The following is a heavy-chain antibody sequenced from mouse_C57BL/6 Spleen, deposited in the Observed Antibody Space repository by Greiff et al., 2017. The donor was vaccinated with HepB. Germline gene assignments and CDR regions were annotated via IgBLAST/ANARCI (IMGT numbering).Heavy chain of an antibody. Sequence: QVQLQQPGAELVRPGSSVKLSCKASGYTFTSYWMHWVKQRPIQGLEWIGNIDPSDSETHYNQKFKDKATLTVDKSSSTAYMQLSSLTSEDSAVYYCARGVHEEVFAYWGQGTLVTVSA. CDR3: ARGVHEEVFAY. V-gene: IGHV1-52*01. J-gene: IGHJ3*01. CDR1: GYTFTSYW. CDR2: IDPSDSET.